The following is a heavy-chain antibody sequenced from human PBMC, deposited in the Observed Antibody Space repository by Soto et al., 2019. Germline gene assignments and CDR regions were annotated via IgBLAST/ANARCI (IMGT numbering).Heavy chain of an antibody. CDR2: ISAYNGNT. Sequence: ASVKVSCKASGYTFTSYGISWVRQAPGQGLEWMGWISAYNGNTNYAQKLQGRVTMTTDTSTSTAYMELRSLRSDDTAVYYCERWEEMTKVTTSASCLDVWGQGTRVTFSS. CDR1: GYTFTSYG. V-gene: IGHV1-18*04. CDR3: ERWEEMTKVTTSASCLDV. D-gene: IGHD4-4*01. J-gene: IGHJ6*02.